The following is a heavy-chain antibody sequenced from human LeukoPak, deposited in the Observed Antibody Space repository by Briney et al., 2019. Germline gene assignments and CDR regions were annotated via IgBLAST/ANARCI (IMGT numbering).Heavy chain of an antibody. CDR2: ISYDGSNK. V-gene: IGHV3-30-3*01. J-gene: IGHJ4*02. CDR1: GFTFSSYA. CDR3: ARQKWDSFDY. D-gene: IGHD1-26*01. Sequence: GGSLRLSCAASGFTFSSYAMHWVRQAPGKGLEWVAVISYDGSNKYCADSVKGRFTISRDNSKNTLYLQMNSLRAEDAAVYYCARQKWDSFDYWGQGTLVTVSS.